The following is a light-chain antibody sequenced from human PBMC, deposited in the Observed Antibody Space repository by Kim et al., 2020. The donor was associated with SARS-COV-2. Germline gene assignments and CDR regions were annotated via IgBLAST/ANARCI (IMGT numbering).Light chain of an antibody. V-gene: IGLV3-21*04. Sequence: SYELTQPPSVSVTPGQTASITCCGNNIGSKGVHWCQQKPGQAPVLVIYYDSNRPSGIPERFSGSKSGNTATLTMNRSEAGDEADYFCQVWDVDNPVFGGGTQLTVL. CDR3: QVWDVDNPV. J-gene: IGLJ3*02. CDR1: NIGSKG. CDR2: YDS.